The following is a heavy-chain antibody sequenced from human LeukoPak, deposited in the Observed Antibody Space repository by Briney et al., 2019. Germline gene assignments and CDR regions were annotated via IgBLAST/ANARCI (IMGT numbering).Heavy chain of an antibody. CDR3: AKGGDVSYWYFDL. CDR1: GVSISSYY. V-gene: IGHV4-59*01. J-gene: IGHJ2*01. Sequence: SETLSLTCTVSGVSISSYYWSWIRQPPGKGLEWIGYVYNSGSTNYNPSLKSRVTISVDTSKNQFSLKLSSVTAADTAVYHCAKGGDVSYWYFDLWGRGTLVTVSS. D-gene: IGHD2-21*02. CDR2: VYNSGST.